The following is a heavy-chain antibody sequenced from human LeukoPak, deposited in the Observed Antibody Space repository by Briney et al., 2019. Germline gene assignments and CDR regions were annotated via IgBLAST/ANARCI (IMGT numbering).Heavy chain of an antibody. CDR2: VSVSGDTT. D-gene: IGHD2-15*01. CDR3: AKVASGGSCYQSDY. J-gene: IGHJ4*02. Sequence: PGGSLRLSCVASGFTFSSYAMNWVRQAPGKGLEWVSVVSVSGDTTYFADSVKGRFTISRDNSKNTLYLQMNSLRADDTAIYYCAKVASGGSCYQSDYWGQGTLVTVSS. V-gene: IGHV3-23*01. CDR1: GFTFSSYA.